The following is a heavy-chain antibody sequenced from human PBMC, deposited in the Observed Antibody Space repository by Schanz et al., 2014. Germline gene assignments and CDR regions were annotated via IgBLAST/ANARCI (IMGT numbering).Heavy chain of an antibody. CDR1: GLIFSNYV. Sequence: ESGGGLVQPGGSLKLSCAASGLIFSNYVMSWVRQAPGKGLEWVSTIGTSGGTNYAESVKGRFTISRDNSKNTLYLQMNSLRAEDTAVYHCVSSGSYSSYAFWGQGTLVTVSS. CDR2: IGTSGGT. CDR3: VSSGSYSSYAF. J-gene: IGHJ4*02. D-gene: IGHD3-10*01. V-gene: IGHV3-23*01.